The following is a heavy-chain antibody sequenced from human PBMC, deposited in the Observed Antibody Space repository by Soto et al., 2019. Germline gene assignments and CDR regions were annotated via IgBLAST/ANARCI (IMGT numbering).Heavy chain of an antibody. J-gene: IGHJ4*02. CDR3: ARESEDLTSNFDY. CDR1: GFTFTRYS. Sequence: GGSLRLSCAASGFTFTRYSMTWVRQAPGKGLEWVSSISSTTNYIYYGDSMKGRFTISRDNAKNSLYLEMNSLRAEDTAVYYCARESEDLTSNFDYWGQGTLVTVSS. V-gene: IGHV3-21*06. CDR2: ISSTTNYI.